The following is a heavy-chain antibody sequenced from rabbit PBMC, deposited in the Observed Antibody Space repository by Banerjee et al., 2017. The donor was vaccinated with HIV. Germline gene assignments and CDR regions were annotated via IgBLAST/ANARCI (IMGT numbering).Heavy chain of an antibody. D-gene: IGHD1-1*01. CDR2: IYTGSSGST. CDR3: ARAGGFEKYFNL. V-gene: IGHV1S45*01. Sequence: QEQLVESGGGLVQPGGSLTLSCKASGIDFSSDWICWIRQAPGKGLEWIACIYTGSSGSTAYASWAKGRFTISKTSSTTVTLQMTSLTAADTATYFCARAGGFEKYFNLWGPGTLVTVS. CDR1: GIDFSSDW. J-gene: IGHJ4*01.